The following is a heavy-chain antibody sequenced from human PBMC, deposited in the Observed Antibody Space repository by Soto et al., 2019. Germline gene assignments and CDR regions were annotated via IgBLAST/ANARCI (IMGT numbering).Heavy chain of an antibody. CDR3: ARQATYTLDV. V-gene: IGHV4-39*01. Sequence: QLQLQESGPGLVQPSETLSLSCAVSGVSITSTTYFWAWIRQPPGKGLEWIGTLSYAWNTNYNPSLQSRVTISADTSKNQFSLMLTSLTAADTAVYYCARQATYTLDVWGQGTTVTVSS. CDR1: GVSITSTTYF. J-gene: IGHJ6*02. CDR2: LSYAWNT. D-gene: IGHD4-4*01.